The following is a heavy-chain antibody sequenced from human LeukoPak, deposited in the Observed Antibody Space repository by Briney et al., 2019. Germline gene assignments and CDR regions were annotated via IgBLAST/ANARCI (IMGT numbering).Heavy chain of an antibody. Sequence: ASVKVSCKASGYTFTSYDINWVRQATGQGLEWMGWMNPNSGNTGYAQKFQGRVTMTRNTSISTAYMELSSLRSTDTGVYYCARWSPKYGVSSFYYYGMEVWGEGTTGTVSS. D-gene: IGHD4-23*01. CDR1: GYTFTSYD. CDR2: MNPNSGNT. CDR3: ARWSPKYGVSSFYYYGMEV. J-gene: IGHJ6*04. V-gene: IGHV1-8*01.